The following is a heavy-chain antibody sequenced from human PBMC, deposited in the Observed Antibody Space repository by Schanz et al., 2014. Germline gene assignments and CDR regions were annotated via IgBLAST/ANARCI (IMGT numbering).Heavy chain of an antibody. J-gene: IGHJ4*02. V-gene: IGHV3-48*04. Sequence: VQLVESGGGVVQPGRSLRLSCAASGFTFSSYGMLWVRQAPGKGLEWVSSISWNSGSIDYADSVKGRFTISRDNAKNSQYLQMNSRRAEDTAVYYGARSNYYDNSDYYNSFDYWGQGTLVTVSS. CDR3: ARSNYYDNSDYYNSFDY. CDR1: GFTFSSYG. D-gene: IGHD3-22*01. CDR2: ISWNSGSI.